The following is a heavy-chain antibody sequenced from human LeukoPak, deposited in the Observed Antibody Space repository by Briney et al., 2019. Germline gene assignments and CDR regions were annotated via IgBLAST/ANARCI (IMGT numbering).Heavy chain of an antibody. CDR3: AKDLFETHWGEVFDY. CDR2: TWNDGSKA. V-gene: IGHV3-30*02. Sequence: PGGSLRLSCAASGFTLSTYGVTWARKAQGKGLGGVALTWNDGSKADYADSVKGRFTVSRDNSKNTVFLQMDSLRVDDTAVYYCAKDLFETHWGEVFDYWGQGTLVTVSS. CDR1: GFTLSTYG. J-gene: IGHJ4*02. D-gene: IGHD7-27*01.